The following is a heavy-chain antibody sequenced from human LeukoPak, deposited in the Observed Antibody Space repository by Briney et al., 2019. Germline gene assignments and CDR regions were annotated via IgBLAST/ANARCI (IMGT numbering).Heavy chain of an antibody. Sequence: SETLSLTCTASGGSISSYYWSWIRQPAGKGLEWIGRIYTSGSTNYNPSLKSRVTMSVDTSKNQFSLKLSSVTAADTAVYYCARVQYSSGRALMYYFDFWGQGTLVTVSS. CDR3: ARVQYSSGRALMYYFDF. CDR1: GGSISSYY. J-gene: IGHJ4*02. CDR2: IYTSGST. V-gene: IGHV4-4*07. D-gene: IGHD6-19*01.